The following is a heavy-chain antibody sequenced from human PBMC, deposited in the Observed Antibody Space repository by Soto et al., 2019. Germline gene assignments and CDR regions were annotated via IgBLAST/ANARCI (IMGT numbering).Heavy chain of an antibody. V-gene: IGHV3-30-3*01. Sequence: GGSLRLSCAASGFTFSSYAMHWVRQAPGKGLEWVAVISYDGSNKYYADSVKGRFTISRDNSKNTLYLQMNSLRAEDTAVYYCARDQNSGRVATIFGYWGQGTLVTVSS. J-gene: IGHJ4*02. CDR2: ISYDGSNK. CDR3: ARDQNSGRVATIFGY. CDR1: GFTFSSYA. D-gene: IGHD5-12*01.